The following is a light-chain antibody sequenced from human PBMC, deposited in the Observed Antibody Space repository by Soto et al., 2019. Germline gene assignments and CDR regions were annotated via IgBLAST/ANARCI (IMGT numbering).Light chain of an antibody. Sequence: DIQMTQSPSSLSASVGDRVTITCRASQTIIRYLNWYQQKPGRAPNLLIYAASSLQSGVPSRFSGSGSGTDFTLTISSLQPEDFATYYCQQSYSTLFTFGPGTKVDI. V-gene: IGKV1-39*01. CDR1: QTIIRY. CDR2: AAS. CDR3: QQSYSTLFT. J-gene: IGKJ3*01.